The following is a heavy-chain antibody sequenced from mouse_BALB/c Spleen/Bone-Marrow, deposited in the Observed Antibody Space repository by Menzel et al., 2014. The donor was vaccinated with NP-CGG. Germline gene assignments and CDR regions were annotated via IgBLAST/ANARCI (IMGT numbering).Heavy chain of an antibody. CDR2: TSSGSSTI. J-gene: IGHJ2*01. V-gene: IGHV5-17*02. CDR1: GFTFSSFG. Sequence: EVQGVESGGGLVQPGGSRKLSCAASGFTFSSFGMHWVRQAPEKGLEWVAYTSSGSSTIFYADTVKGRFTISRDNPKNTLFLQMTSLRSEDTAIYYCTRGGNWEDFDYWGQGTTLTVSS. D-gene: IGHD4-1*01. CDR3: TRGGNWEDFDY.